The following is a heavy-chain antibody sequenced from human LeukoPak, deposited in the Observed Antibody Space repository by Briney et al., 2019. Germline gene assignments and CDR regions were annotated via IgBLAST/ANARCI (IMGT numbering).Heavy chain of an antibody. V-gene: IGHV1-69*05. Sequence: SVKVSCKASGGTVRRYAVNWVRQAPGQGLEWMGGIVPMSGITVYAQKFQGRVTVSTDESTNTDYMEVSSLTSEDTAVYYCTTCGGNTAEYFQYWGQGTLVTVSS. CDR3: TTCGGNTAEYFQY. D-gene: IGHD2-15*01. CDR2: IVPMSGIT. J-gene: IGHJ1*01. CDR1: GGTVRRYA.